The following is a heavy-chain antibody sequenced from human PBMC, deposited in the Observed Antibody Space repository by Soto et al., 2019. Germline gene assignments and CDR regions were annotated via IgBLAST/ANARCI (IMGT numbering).Heavy chain of an antibody. CDR1: GGSFSIYT. V-gene: IGHV1-69*02. D-gene: IGHD4-17*01. J-gene: IGHJ3*02. CDR2: IIPILGIA. Sequence: GALVKVACKASGGSFSIYTSSWGRQAPGQGLEWMGRIIPILGIANYAQKFQGRVTITADKSTSTAYMELSSLRSEDTAVYYCARFYGDYDAFDIWGQGTMVTVSS. CDR3: ARFYGDYDAFDI.